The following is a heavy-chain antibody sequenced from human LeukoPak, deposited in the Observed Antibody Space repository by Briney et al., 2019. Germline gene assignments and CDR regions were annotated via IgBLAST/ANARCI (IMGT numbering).Heavy chain of an antibody. Sequence: KPSETLSLTCTVSGGSISSGGYYWSWIRQHPGKGLEWIGYIYYSGSTYYNPSLKSRVTISVDTSKNQFSLKLSSVTAADTAVYYCATLTRGYSSSWYMSRWFDPWGQGTLVTVSS. CDR2: IYYSGST. CDR1: GGSISSGGYY. J-gene: IGHJ5*02. CDR3: ATLTRGYSSSWYMSRWFDP. D-gene: IGHD6-13*01. V-gene: IGHV4-31*03.